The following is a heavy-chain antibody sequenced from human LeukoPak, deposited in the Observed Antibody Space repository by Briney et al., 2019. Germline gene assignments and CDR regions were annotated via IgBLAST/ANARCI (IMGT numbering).Heavy chain of an antibody. J-gene: IGHJ4*02. CDR2: IYYRGNT. CDR3: ARAGNNWSFDY. V-gene: IGHV4-59*02. D-gene: IGHD1-1*01. Sequence: SETLSLTCTVSGDSVSIYHWSWIRQPPGKGLEWIGYIYYRGNTNYNPSLKSRVTMAVDTSKNQFSLKVSSVTAADTAVYYCARAGNNWSFDYWGQGTLVTVSS. CDR1: GDSVSIYH.